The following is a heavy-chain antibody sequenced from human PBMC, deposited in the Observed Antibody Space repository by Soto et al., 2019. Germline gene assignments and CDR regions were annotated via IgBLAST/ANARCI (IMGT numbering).Heavy chain of an antibody. J-gene: IGHJ6*02. D-gene: IGHD3-3*01. Sequence: GASVKVSRKASGYTFSSYGISWVRQAPGQRLEWMGLISAYNGNTNYAQKLQGRVTMTTDTSTSTAYMELRSLRSDDTAVYYCARDKSYYDFWSGYLSYYYYGMDVWGQGTTVTVSS. CDR3: ARDKSYYDFWSGYLSYYYYGMDV. V-gene: IGHV1-18*01. CDR2: ISAYNGNT. CDR1: GYTFSSYG.